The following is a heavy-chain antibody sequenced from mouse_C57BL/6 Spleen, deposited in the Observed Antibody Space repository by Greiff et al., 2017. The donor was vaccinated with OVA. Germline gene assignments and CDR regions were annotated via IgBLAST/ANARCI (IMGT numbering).Heavy chain of an antibody. CDR1: GYTFTDYY. CDR3: ARTEAPAWFAD. V-gene: IGHV1-26*01. Sequence: VQLQQSGPELVKPGAPVKISCKASGYTFTDYYMNWVKQSPGKSLEWIGDINPNNGGTSYNQKFKGKATLTVDKSSSTAYMELRSLTSEDSAVYYCARTEAPAWFADWGQGTLVTVSA. CDR2: INPNNGGT. J-gene: IGHJ3*01.